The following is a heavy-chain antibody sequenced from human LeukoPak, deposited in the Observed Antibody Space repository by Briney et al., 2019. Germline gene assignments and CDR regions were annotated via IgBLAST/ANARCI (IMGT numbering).Heavy chain of an antibody. CDR1: GGSISSNNYY. CDR2: IYYSGST. J-gene: IGHJ4*02. D-gene: IGHD4-17*01. Sequence: SETLSLTCTVSGGSISSNNYYWGWVRQPPGKGLEWVGSIYYSGSTYFNPSLKSRVTISVDTSKNQFSLKLSSVTAADTAVYYCARINRDLTTFYFDYWGQGTLVTVSS. V-gene: IGHV4-39*07. CDR3: ARINRDLTTFYFDY.